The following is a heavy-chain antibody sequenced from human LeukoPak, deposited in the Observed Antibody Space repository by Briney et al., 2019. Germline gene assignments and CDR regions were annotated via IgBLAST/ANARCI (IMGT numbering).Heavy chain of an antibody. Sequence: GASVKVSCKASGGTFSSYYMHWVRQAPGQGLEWMGWINPNSGGTNYAQKFQGRVTMTRDTSISTAYMELSRLRSDDTAVYYCARGGEYSYGWKNYYYMDVWGKGTTVTVSS. D-gene: IGHD5-18*01. CDR1: GGTFSSYY. J-gene: IGHJ6*03. CDR3: ARGGEYSYGWKNYYYMDV. CDR2: INPNSGGT. V-gene: IGHV1-2*02.